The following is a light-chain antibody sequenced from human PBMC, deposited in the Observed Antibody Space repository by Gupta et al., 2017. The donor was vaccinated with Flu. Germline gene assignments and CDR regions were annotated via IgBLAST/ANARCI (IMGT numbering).Light chain of an antibody. CDR1: QSVGSY. Sequence: DIQVTQSPSPMYASAGDRVTITCRASQSVGSYLAWYQQKPGKAPKLLYNRASNLESGVPSRFSGSGSGTEFTFTISSVQPDDFATYYCQQYDAYPWSFGQGTTVEMK. J-gene: IGKJ1*01. CDR3: QQYDAYPWS. V-gene: IGKV1-5*03. CDR2: RAS.